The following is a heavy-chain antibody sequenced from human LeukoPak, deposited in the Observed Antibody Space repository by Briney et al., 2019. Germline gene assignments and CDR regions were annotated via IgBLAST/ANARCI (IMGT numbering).Heavy chain of an antibody. Sequence: GGSLRLSCAASGFTFSSYAMSWVRQVPGKGLEWVSAISGSTGSTYYADSVKGRFTISRDNSKNTLYLQMNSLRAEDTAVYYCAKVMTVTTTTDAFNNWGQGTMVIVSS. CDR2: ISGSTGST. V-gene: IGHV3-23*01. CDR3: AKVMTVTTTTDAFNN. CDR1: GFTFSSYA. J-gene: IGHJ3*02. D-gene: IGHD4-17*01.